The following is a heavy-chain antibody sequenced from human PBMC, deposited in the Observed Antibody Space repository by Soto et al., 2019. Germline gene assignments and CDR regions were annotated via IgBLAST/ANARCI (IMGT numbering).Heavy chain of an antibody. CDR1: GYTFTTYG. D-gene: IGHD7-27*01. Sequence: ASVKVSCKASGYTFTTYGFSWVRQAPGQGLDWMGWSSPYNGNTNYAQKFQGRVTLTKDTSTSTAYMELRSLRSDDTAVYYCARSGSGAAYYYHGLDVWGQGTTVTVSS. CDR3: ARSGSGAAYYYHGLDV. CDR2: SSPYNGNT. V-gene: IGHV1-18*04. J-gene: IGHJ6*02.